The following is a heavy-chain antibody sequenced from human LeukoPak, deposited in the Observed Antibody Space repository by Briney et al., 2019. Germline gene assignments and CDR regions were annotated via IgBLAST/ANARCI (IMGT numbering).Heavy chain of an antibody. CDR1: GFTFSDYY. V-gene: IGHV3-11*06. CDR3: ARDPGYSSGWYPDY. CDR2: ISSSSSYI. Sequence: PGGSLRLSCAASGFTFSDYYMSWIRQAPGKGLEWVSSISSSSSYIYYADSVKGRFTISRDNAKNSLYLQMNSLRAEDTAVYYCARDPGYSSGWYPDYWGQGTLVTVSS. J-gene: IGHJ4*02. D-gene: IGHD6-19*01.